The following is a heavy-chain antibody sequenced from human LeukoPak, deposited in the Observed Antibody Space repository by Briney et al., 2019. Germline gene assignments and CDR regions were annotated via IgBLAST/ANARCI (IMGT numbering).Heavy chain of an antibody. D-gene: IGHD6-19*01. J-gene: IGHJ4*02. V-gene: IGHV3-23*01. CDR3: ASWPVGWYGEDS. Sequence: GGSLRLSCAASGFTFSSYAMSWVRQAPGKGLEWVSAISGSGGSTYYAASVKGRFTISRDTPKNTLYLQMNSLRVEDTAVYYCASWPVGWYGEDSWGQGTLVTVSS. CDR1: GFTFSSYA. CDR2: ISGSGGST.